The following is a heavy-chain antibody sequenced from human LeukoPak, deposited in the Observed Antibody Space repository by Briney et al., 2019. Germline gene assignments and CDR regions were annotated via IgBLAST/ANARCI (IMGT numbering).Heavy chain of an antibody. V-gene: IGHV4-38-2*02. CDR3: ARGRTYYYDSSGYYVDY. Sequence: SETLSLTCTVSGYSISSGYYWGWIRQPPGKGLEWIGSIYHSGSTYYNPSLKSRVTISVDTSKNQFSLKLSSVTAADTAVYYCARGRTYYYDSSGYYVDYWGQGTLVTVSS. D-gene: IGHD3-22*01. CDR1: GYSISSGYY. J-gene: IGHJ4*02. CDR2: IYHSGST.